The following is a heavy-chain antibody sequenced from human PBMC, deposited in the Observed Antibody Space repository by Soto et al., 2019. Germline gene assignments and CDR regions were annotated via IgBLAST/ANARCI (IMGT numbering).Heavy chain of an antibody. Sequence: GASVKVSCKASGYTFTSYGISWVRQAPGQGLEWMGWISAYNGNTNYAQKLQGRVTMTTHTSTSTAYMELRSLRSDDTAVYYCARDQSIAAAGNWFDPWGQGTLVTVSS. D-gene: IGHD6-13*01. CDR2: ISAYNGNT. V-gene: IGHV1-18*01. J-gene: IGHJ5*02. CDR3: ARDQSIAAAGNWFDP. CDR1: GYTFTSYG.